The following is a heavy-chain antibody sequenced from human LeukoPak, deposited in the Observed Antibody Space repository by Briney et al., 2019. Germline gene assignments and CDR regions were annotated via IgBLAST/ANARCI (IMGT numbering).Heavy chain of an antibody. J-gene: IGHJ4*02. V-gene: IGHV3-15*01. CDR2: IKSKTDGGTT. CDR1: GFTFSNAW. Sequence: GGSLRLSCAASGFTFSNAWMSWVRQAPGKGLEWVGRIKSKTDGGTTDYAAPVKGRFTISRDDSKNTVYLQMNSLKIEDTAVYYCGTDWCSSTSCYEYWGQGTLVTVST. D-gene: IGHD2-2*01. CDR3: GTDWCSSTSCYEY.